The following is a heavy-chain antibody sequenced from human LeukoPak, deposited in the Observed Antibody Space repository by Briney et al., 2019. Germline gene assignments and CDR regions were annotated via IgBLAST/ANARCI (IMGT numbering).Heavy chain of an antibody. V-gene: IGHV3-30*04. D-gene: IGHD6-19*01. CDR2: ISYDGSDK. J-gene: IGHJ4*02. CDR3: ARAVYRSGGYYFDY. Sequence: GGSLRLSCAASGFTFSSYAMQWVRQAPGKGLEWVAVISYDGSDKNYADSVKGRFTISRDNSMDTLYLQMNSLRAEDTAVYYCARAVYRSGGYYFDYWGQGILVTVSS. CDR1: GFTFSSYA.